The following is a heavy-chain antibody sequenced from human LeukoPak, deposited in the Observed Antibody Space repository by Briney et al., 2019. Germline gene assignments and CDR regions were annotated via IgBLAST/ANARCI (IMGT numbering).Heavy chain of an antibody. V-gene: IGHV4-59*01. J-gene: IGHJ4*02. Sequence: KPSETLSLTCSVSGGSITTSYWSWIRQPPGKGLEWIGYIYYSGSATYNPSLKSRVTISVDTSKNQFSLKLSSVTAADTAVYYCARVSTDYDSSGYYLDWGQGTLVTVSS. CDR1: GGSITTSY. D-gene: IGHD3-22*01. CDR2: IYYSGSA. CDR3: ARVSTDYDSSGYYLD.